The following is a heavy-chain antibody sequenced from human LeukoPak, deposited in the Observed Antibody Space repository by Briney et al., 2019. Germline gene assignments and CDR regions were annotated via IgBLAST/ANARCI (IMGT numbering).Heavy chain of an antibody. CDR3: ARGRGVPPYYYYYYYMDV. J-gene: IGHJ6*03. CDR1: GGSFSGYY. CDR2: INHSGST. Sequence: PSETLSLTCAVYGGSFSGYYWSWIRQPPGKGLEWIGEINHSGSTNYNPSLKSRVTISVDTSKNQFSLKLSSVTAADTSVYYCARGRGVPPYYYYYYYMDVWGKGTTVTVSS. D-gene: IGHD3-10*01. V-gene: IGHV4-34*01.